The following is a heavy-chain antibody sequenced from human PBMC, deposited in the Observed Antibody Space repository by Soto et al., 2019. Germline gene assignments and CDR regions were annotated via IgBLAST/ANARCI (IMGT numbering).Heavy chain of an antibody. CDR3: AKLNPKLKTTVTTFDY. CDR2: ISGSGGST. Sequence: GSLRLSCAASGFTFSSYAMSWVRQAPGKGLEWVSAISGSGGSTYYADSVKGRFTISRDNSKNTLYLQMNSLRAEDTAVYYCAKLNPKLKTTVTTFDYWGQGTLVTVSS. J-gene: IGHJ4*02. D-gene: IGHD4-17*01. V-gene: IGHV3-23*01. CDR1: GFTFSSYA.